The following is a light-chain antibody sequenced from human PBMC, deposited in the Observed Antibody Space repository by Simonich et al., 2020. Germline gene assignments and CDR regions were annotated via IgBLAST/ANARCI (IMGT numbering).Light chain of an antibody. Sequence: DIVMTQSPDSLAVSLGERATINRKSSQSVLYSSNTKNYLAWDQQKPGPTPKLLIYWASTRESGVPDRFSGSGSGTDFTLTISSLQAEDVAVYYCQQYYSTPYTFGQGTKLEIK. CDR1: QSVLYSSNTKNY. CDR2: WAS. J-gene: IGKJ2*01. V-gene: IGKV4-1*01. CDR3: QQYYSTPYT.